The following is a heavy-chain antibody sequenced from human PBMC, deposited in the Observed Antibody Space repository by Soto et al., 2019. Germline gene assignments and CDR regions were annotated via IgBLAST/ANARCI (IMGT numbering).Heavy chain of an antibody. V-gene: IGHV1-8*01. J-gene: IGHJ4*02. CDR1: GYTFTSYD. CDR3: APPAVTTRLDFDY. D-gene: IGHD4-17*01. CDR2: MNPNSGNT. Sequence: QVQLVQSGAEVKKPGASVKVSCKASGYTFTSYDINWVRQATGQGLEWMGWMNPNSGNTGYAQKSRGRAPMPRNTSISTAYMELSSLRSEDTAVDYCAPPAVTTRLDFDYWGQGSLVTVSS.